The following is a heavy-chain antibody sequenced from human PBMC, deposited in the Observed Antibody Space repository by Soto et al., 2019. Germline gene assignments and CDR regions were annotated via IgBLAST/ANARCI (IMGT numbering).Heavy chain of an antibody. CDR2: ISGSGGST. D-gene: IGHD3-10*01. Sequence: GSLRLSCAASGFTFSSYAMSWVRQAPGKGLEWVSAISGSGGSTYYADSVKGRFTISRDNSKNTLYLQMNSLRAEDTAVYYCAKDRLVRGVTQGPDAFDIWGQGTMVTVSS. CDR3: AKDRLVRGVTQGPDAFDI. CDR1: GFTFSSYA. J-gene: IGHJ3*02. V-gene: IGHV3-23*01.